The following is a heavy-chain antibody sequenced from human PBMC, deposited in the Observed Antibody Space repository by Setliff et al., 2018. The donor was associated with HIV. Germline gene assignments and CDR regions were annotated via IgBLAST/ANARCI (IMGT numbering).Heavy chain of an antibody. CDR1: GYTFTNYW. Sequence: GESLKISCEASGYTFTNYWIGWVRQMPGKGLAWMGIIYPGDSDIIYSPSFQGQVTISADKSITTAYLQWSSLKASDTAIYYCVRHRSAVAGTRIGYCYYMDIWGKGTTVTVSS. J-gene: IGHJ6*03. CDR3: VRHRSAVAGTRIGYCYYMDI. CDR2: IYPGDSDI. D-gene: IGHD6-19*01. V-gene: IGHV5-51*01.